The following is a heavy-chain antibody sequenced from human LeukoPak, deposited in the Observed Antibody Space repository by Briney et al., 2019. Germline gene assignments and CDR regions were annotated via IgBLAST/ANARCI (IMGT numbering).Heavy chain of an antibody. Sequence: ASVKVSCKASGYTFTSYYMHWVRQAPRQGLEWMGIINPSGGSTSYAQKFHGRVTMTRDTSTSTVYMELSSLRSEDTAVYYCARDPTVGAIPGDYWGQGTLVTVSS. CDR3: ARDPTVGAIPGDY. D-gene: IGHD1-26*01. CDR2: INPSGGST. CDR1: GYTFTSYY. J-gene: IGHJ4*02. V-gene: IGHV1-46*01.